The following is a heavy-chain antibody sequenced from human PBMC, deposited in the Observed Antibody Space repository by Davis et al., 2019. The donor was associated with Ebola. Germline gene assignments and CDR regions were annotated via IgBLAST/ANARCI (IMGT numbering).Heavy chain of an antibody. D-gene: IGHD3-16*01. V-gene: IGHV4-34*01. CDR3: ARLGPLVGASRQWRFSWFDP. CDR1: GGSLNGFY. CDR2: INDSRSI. J-gene: IGHJ5*02. Sequence: SETLSLTCAVYGGSLNGFYWSWIRQPPGKGLELIGEINDSRSIHYNPSLKSRVTLSLDTSKNQFSLKLNSVTAADTAVYYCARLGPLVGASRQWRFSWFDPWGQGTLVTVSS.